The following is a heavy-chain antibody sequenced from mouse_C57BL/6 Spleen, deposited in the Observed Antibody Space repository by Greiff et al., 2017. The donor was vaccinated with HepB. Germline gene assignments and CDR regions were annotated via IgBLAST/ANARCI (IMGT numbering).Heavy chain of an antibody. CDR1: GYTFTSYW. CDR3: ARRGHYYGSLYWYFDV. V-gene: IGHV1-50*01. CDR2: IDPSDSYT. Sequence: QVQLQQPGAELVKPGASVKLSCKASGYTFTSYWMQWVKQRPGQGLEWIGEIDPSDSYTNYNQKFKGKATLTVDTSSSTAYMQLSSLTSEDSAVYYCARRGHYYGSLYWYFDVWGTGTTVTVSS. J-gene: IGHJ1*03. D-gene: IGHD1-1*01.